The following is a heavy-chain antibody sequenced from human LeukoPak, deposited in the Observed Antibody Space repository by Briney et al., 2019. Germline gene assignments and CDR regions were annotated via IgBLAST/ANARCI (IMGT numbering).Heavy chain of an antibody. D-gene: IGHD4-17*01. J-gene: IGHJ2*01. CDR3: AKDSYGDYGWYFDL. Sequence: GGSLRLSCVASGFTFSSNVMIWVRQAPGKGLEWVSSIPASGGSTYYADSVKGRFTISRDNAKNSLYLQMNSLRAEDTALYYCAKDSYGDYGWYFDLWGRGTLVTVSS. CDR2: IPASGGST. CDR1: GFTFSSNV. V-gene: IGHV3-23*01.